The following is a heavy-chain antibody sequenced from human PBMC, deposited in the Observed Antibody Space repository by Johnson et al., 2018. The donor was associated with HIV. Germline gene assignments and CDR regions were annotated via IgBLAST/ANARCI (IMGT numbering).Heavy chain of an antibody. J-gene: IGHJ3*02. Sequence: MPLVESGGGVVRPWGSQRLSCAASGFIFDDSGMSCVRPAPGKGLEWVAAINWNGGSTGYADSVKGRFTISRDNAKNSLYLQMNSLRAGDTAVYYCARGLAGAFDIWGQGTMVTVSS. V-gene: IGHV3-20*04. CDR2: INWNGGST. CDR3: ARGLAGAFDI. D-gene: IGHD3-9*01. CDR1: GFIFDDSG.